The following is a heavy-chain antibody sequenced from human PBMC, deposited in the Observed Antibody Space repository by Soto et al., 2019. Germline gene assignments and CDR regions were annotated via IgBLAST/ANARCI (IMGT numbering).Heavy chain of an antibody. J-gene: IGHJ6*02. V-gene: IGHV3-11*01. Sequence: GGSLRLSCAASGFTFSDYYMSWIRQAPGKGLEWVSYISSSGSTIYYADSVKGRFTISRDNAKNSLYLQMNSLRAEDTAVYYCASGLNAPKRYGIAVPGQRTTVTGSS. CDR2: ISSSGSTI. CDR3: ASGLNAPKRYGIAV. CDR1: GFTFSDYY.